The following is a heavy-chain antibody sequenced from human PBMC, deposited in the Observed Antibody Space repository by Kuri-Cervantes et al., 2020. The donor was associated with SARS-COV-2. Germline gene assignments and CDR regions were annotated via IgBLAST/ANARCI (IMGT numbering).Heavy chain of an antibody. J-gene: IGHJ6*01. D-gene: IGHD2-2*02. V-gene: IGHV3-30*18. CDR3: AKGEEVVGAIRWGPKKYNSYDMDV. CDR1: GFTFSSYG. CDR2: ISYDGSNK. Sequence: GESLKISCAASGFTFSSYGMHWVRQAPGKGLEWVAVISYDGSNKYYADSVRGRFTVARDNSKDTLYLQMNSLRGDDTAVYYCAKGEEVVGAIRWGPKKYNSYDMDVWRQGTTVTVSS.